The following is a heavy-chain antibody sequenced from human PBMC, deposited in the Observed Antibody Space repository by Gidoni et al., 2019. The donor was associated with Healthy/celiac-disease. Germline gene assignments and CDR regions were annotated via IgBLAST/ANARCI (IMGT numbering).Heavy chain of an antibody. J-gene: IGHJ5*02. CDR2: IIPILGIA. Sequence: QVQLVQSGAEVKKPGSSVKVSCKASGGTFSSYTISWVRQAPGQGLEWMGRIIPILGIANYAQKFQGRVTITADKSTSTAYMELSSLRSEDTAVYYCAGSPTDLQLWHNWFDPWGQGTLVTVSS. CDR1: GGTFSSYT. D-gene: IGHD5-18*01. CDR3: AGSPTDLQLWHNWFDP. V-gene: IGHV1-69*02.